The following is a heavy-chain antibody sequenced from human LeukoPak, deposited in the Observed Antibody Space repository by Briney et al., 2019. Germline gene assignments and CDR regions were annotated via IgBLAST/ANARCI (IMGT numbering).Heavy chain of an antibody. CDR2: IYSGGST. D-gene: IGHD6-19*01. CDR1: GFTVSSNY. Sequence: GGSLRLSCAASGFTVSSNYMSWVRQAPGKGLEWVSVIYSGGSTYYVDSVKGRFTISRDNSKNTLYLQMSSLRVEDTAVYYCARDGPIAVTGIGYWGQGTLVTVSS. V-gene: IGHV3-66*01. CDR3: ARDGPIAVTGIGY. J-gene: IGHJ4*02.